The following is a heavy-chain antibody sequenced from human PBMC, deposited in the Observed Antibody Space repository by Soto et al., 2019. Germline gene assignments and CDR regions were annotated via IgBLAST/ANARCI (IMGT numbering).Heavy chain of an antibody. CDR3: AKDKVNSSTQDYYYGMDV. Sequence: QVQLVESGGGVVQPGRSLRLSCAASGFTFSSYGMHWVRQAPGNGLEWVAVISYDGSNKYYADSVKGRFTISRDNSKTPLDLQMNSLSAEDTAVSYCAKDKVNSSTQDYYYGMDVWGQGPTVTVSS. V-gene: IGHV3-30*18. D-gene: IGHD6-6*01. J-gene: IGHJ6*02. CDR2: ISYDGSNK. CDR1: GFTFSSYG.